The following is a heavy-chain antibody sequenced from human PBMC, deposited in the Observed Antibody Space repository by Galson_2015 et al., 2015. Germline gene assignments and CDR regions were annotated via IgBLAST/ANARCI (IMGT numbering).Heavy chain of an antibody. V-gene: IGHV4-59*01. CDR1: GGSISSFY. D-gene: IGHD4-11*01. CDR2: IYYSGST. Sequence: SETLSLTCPVSGGSISSFYWSWIRQPPGKGLEWIGYIYYSGSTNYNPSLKRRVTISVDTSKNQFSLKLSSVPAADPAVYSCARGQDDYSNPDRGGMDVWGQGTTVTVSS. CDR3: ARGQDDYSNPDRGGMDV. J-gene: IGHJ6*02.